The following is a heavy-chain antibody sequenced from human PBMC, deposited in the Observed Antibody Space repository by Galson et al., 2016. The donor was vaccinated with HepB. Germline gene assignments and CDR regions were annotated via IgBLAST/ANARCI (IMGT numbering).Heavy chain of an antibody. Sequence: SLRLSCAASGFTFSDYYMTWTRQAPGKGLEWVSYISSSGNVIYYADSVKGRFTISRDNAENSLYLQMNSLRAEDTAVYYCASRRYTGRGGYSSSWLREYWGQGTLVTVSS. J-gene: IGHJ4*02. CDR1: GFTFSDYY. D-gene: IGHD6-13*01. CDR3: ASRRYTGRGGYSSSWLREY. V-gene: IGHV3-11*01. CDR2: ISSSGNVI.